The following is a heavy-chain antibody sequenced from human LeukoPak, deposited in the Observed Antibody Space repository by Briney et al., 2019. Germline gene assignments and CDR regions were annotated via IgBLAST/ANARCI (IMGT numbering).Heavy chain of an antibody. CDR3: ARAPEWLIFDY. Sequence: GGSLRLSCAASGFTFSNAWMSWVRQAPGKGLEWVSVIYSGGSTYYADPVKGRFTISRHNSKNTLYLQMNSLRAEDTAVYYCARAPEWLIFDYWGQGTLVTVSS. CDR1: GFTFSNAW. V-gene: IGHV3-53*04. J-gene: IGHJ4*02. CDR2: IYSGGST. D-gene: IGHD6-19*01.